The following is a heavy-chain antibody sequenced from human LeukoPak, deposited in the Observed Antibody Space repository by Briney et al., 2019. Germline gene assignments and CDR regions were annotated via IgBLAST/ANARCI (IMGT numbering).Heavy chain of an antibody. V-gene: IGHV3-53*05. Sequence: GGSLRLSCTASGFTVSGTLMDWVRQAPGKGLEWVSVIYDDDRTVYTDSVKGRFTISRDSSKNTVYLQMNSLRPEDSAVYYCTRDRARTQSWVEFDLWGLGTLVTVSS. J-gene: IGHJ5*02. CDR3: TRDRARTQSWVEFDL. CDR2: IYDDDRT. CDR1: GFTVSGTL. D-gene: IGHD4-11*01.